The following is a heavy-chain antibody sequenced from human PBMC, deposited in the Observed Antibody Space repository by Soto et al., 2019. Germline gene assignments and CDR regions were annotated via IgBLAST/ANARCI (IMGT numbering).Heavy chain of an antibody. CDR1: GYTFTSYD. Sequence: ASVKVSCKASGYTFTSYDINWVRQATGQGLEWMGWMNPNSGNTGYAQKFQGRVTMTRNTSISTAYMELSSLRSEDTAVYYCARVYDFWSGYYTGIGFYMDVWGKGTTVTVSS. D-gene: IGHD3-3*01. J-gene: IGHJ6*03. CDR2: MNPNSGNT. CDR3: ARVYDFWSGYYTGIGFYMDV. V-gene: IGHV1-8*01.